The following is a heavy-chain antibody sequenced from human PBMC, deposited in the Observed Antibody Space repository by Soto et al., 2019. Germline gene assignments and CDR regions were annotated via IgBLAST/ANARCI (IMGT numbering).Heavy chain of an antibody. Sequence: QVQLVQSGAEVKKPGSSVKVSCKASGGTFSSYAISWVRQAPGQGLEWMGGIIPIFGTANYAQKFQGRVTITADKSTSTAYMELSSLRSEDTAVYYCARVVRDYCGVDCYFLEDWGQGTLVTVSS. D-gene: IGHD2-21*02. CDR3: ARVVRDYCGVDCYFLED. CDR1: GGTFSSYA. CDR2: IIPIFGTA. V-gene: IGHV1-69*06. J-gene: IGHJ4*02.